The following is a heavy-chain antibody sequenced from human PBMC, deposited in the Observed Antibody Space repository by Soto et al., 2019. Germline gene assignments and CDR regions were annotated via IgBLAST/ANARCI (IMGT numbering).Heavy chain of an antibody. V-gene: IGHV3-30*18. CDR3: ANWLDTDMVTPYYYYGMDV. Sequence: GGSLRLSCAASGFTFSSYGMHWVRQAPGKGLEWVAVISYDGSNKYYADSVKGRFTISRDNSKNTLYLQMNSLRAEDTAVYYSANWLDTDMVTPYYYYGMDVWGQGTTVTVSS. D-gene: IGHD5-18*01. CDR1: GFTFSSYG. CDR2: ISYDGSNK. J-gene: IGHJ6*02.